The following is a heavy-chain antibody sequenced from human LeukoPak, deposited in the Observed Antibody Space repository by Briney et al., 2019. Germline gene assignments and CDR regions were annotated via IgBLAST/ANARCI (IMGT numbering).Heavy chain of an antibody. CDR1: GGSISSSSYY. CDR2: IYYSGST. V-gene: IGHV4-39*01. Sequence: SETLSLTCTVSGGSISSSSYYWGWIRQPPGKGLEWIGSIYYSGSTYYNPSLKSRVTISVDTPKNQFSLKLSSVTAADTAVYYCARQSSSSWYYNYYYGMDVWGQGTTVTVSS. CDR3: ARQSSSSWYYNYYYGMDV. D-gene: IGHD6-13*01. J-gene: IGHJ6*02.